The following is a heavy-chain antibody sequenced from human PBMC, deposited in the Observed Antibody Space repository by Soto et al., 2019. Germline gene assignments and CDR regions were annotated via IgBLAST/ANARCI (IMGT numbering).Heavy chain of an antibody. CDR1: GGTFSSYA. Sequence: QVQLVQSGAEVKKPGSSVKVSCKVSGGTFSSYAISWVRQAPGQGLEWMGGIIPIFGTANYAQKFQGRVTITADESTSTAYMELSSLRSEVTAVYYCARAVSYYDSSGYYYTYGMDVWGQGTTVTVSS. CDR3: ARAVSYYDSSGYYYTYGMDV. V-gene: IGHV1-69*01. J-gene: IGHJ6*02. D-gene: IGHD3-22*01. CDR2: IIPIFGTA.